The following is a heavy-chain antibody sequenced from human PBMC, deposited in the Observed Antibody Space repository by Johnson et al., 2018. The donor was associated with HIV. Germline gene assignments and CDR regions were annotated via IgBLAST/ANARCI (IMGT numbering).Heavy chain of an antibody. V-gene: IGHV3-30*02. J-gene: IGHJ3*02. Sequence: QVQLVESGGGVVQPGGSLTLSCAASGFSFSSYGIHWVRQAPGKGLEWVAFTQYDGSNKYYADSVKGRFTISRDNSKKTLYLQMNSLRAEDTAVYDCAKETRDSRSAFDSWGQGTMVTVSS. D-gene: IGHD3-22*01. CDR2: TQYDGSNK. CDR3: AKETRDSRSAFDS. CDR1: GFSFSSYG.